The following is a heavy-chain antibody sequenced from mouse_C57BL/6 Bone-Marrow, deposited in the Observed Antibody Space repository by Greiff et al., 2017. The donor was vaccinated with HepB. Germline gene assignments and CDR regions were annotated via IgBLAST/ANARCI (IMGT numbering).Heavy chain of an antibody. Sequence: EVKVEESGPGLVKPSQSLSLTCSVTGYSITSGYYWNWIRQFPGNKLEWMGYISYDGSNNYNPSLKNRISITRDTSKNQFFLKLNSVTTEDTATYYCARRGSTVVDFDYWGQGTTLTVSS. J-gene: IGHJ2*01. CDR1: GYSITSGYY. CDR2: ISYDGSN. CDR3: ARRGSTVVDFDY. D-gene: IGHD1-1*01. V-gene: IGHV3-6*01.